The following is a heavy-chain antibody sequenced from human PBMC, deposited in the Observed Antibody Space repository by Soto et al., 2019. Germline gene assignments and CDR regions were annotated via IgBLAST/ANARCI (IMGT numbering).Heavy chain of an antibody. Sequence: ASVKVSCKTSGYSFIKNAIHWVRHAPGQRPEWMGWINVGTDKTKYSEKFQGRVTITTDTSASTAYMELTSLGSEDTAVYYCERVDARVLLDYCGRGSSGTVCS. CDR1: GYSFIKNA. V-gene: IGHV1-3*01. CDR3: ERVDARVLLDY. D-gene: IGHD2-8*02. CDR2: INVGTDKT. J-gene: IGHJ4*02.